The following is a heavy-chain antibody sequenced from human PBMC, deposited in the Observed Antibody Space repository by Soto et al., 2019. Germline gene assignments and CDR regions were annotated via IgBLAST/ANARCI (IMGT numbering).Heavy chain of an antibody. CDR3: VRRRASTPNWFDP. J-gene: IGHJ5*02. V-gene: IGHV4-39*01. Sequence: PSETLSLTCIVSGGSISSSSFYWGWIRQSPGKGLEWIGSIYYSGNTYYNPSLESRVAISADTSTNQFSPKLSSVTAADTAVYYCVRRRASTPNWFDPWGQGTLVTVSS. CDR1: GGSISSSSFY. CDR2: IYYSGNT.